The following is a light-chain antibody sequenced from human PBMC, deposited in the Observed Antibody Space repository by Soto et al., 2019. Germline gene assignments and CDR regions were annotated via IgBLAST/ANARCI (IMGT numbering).Light chain of an antibody. Sequence: QSALTQPASVSGSPGQSITISCTGTSSDVGGYNYVSWYQQHPGKAPKLMIYDVSNRPSGVSNRFSGSKSGNTASLTISGLHAEDEADYYCISYTSSSTLFGGGTKVTVL. V-gene: IGLV2-14*01. J-gene: IGLJ2*01. CDR2: DVS. CDR1: SSDVGGYNY. CDR3: ISYTSSSTL.